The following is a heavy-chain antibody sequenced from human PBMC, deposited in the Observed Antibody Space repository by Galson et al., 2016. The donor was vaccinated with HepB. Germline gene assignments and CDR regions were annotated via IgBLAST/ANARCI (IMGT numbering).Heavy chain of an antibody. V-gene: IGHV2-5*02. D-gene: IGHD6-19*01. CDR2: IYGDDAK. CDR3: ARYVVPAGPGAVAVPFDF. Sequence: PALVKPTQTLTLTCTFSGFSLTTGVAVGWIRQPPGKALQWLALIYGDDAKRYSPSLKTRLTITKDTSKSQVVLLMYNMDPVDAGTYYCARYVVPAGPGAVAVPFDFWGQGTLVTVSS. J-gene: IGHJ4*02. CDR1: GFSLTTGVA.